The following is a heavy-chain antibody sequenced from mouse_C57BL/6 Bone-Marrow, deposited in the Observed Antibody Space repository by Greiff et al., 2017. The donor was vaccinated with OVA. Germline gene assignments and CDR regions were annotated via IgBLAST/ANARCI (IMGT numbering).Heavy chain of an antibody. J-gene: IGHJ2*01. D-gene: IGHD2-4*01. CDR1: GYTFTNYW. CDR2: IYPGGGYT. V-gene: IGHV1-63*01. Sequence: VQLQQSGAELVRPGTSVKMSCKASGYTFTNYWIGWAKQRPGHGLEWIGDIYPGGGYTNYNEKFKGKATLTADKSSSTAYMQFSSLSSEDSAIYYCARGNDYDSVDYWGQGTTLTVSS. CDR3: ARGNDYDSVDY.